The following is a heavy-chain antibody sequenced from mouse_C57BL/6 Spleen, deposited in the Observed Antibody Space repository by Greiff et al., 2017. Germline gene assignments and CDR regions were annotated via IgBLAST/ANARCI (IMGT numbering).Heavy chain of an antibody. J-gene: IGHJ3*01. CDR2: ISYDGSN. CDR1: GYSITSGYY. V-gene: IGHV3-6*01. Sequence: DVQLQESGPGLVKPSQSLSLTCSVTGYSITSGYYWNWIRQFPGNKLEWMGYISYDGSNNYNPSLKNRISITRDTSKNQFFLKLNSVTTEDTATYYCARDSNYRTFAYWGQGTLVTVSA. D-gene: IGHD2-5*01. CDR3: ARDSNYRTFAY.